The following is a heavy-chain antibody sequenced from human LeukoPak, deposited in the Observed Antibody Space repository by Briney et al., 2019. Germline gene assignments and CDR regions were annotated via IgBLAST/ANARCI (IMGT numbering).Heavy chain of an antibody. CDR2: INHSGSS. CDR3: ARGVGYGYASFDY. V-gene: IGHV4-34*01. CDR1: GGSFSSYY. J-gene: IGHJ4*02. Sequence: SETLSLTCAVYGGSFSSYYWSWIRQPPGNGLEGLGEINHSGSSNYNPCLQSRVTVSVDASKDQFFLERSSVAAADTAVYYGARGVGYGYASFDYWGQGTLVTVSS. D-gene: IGHD5-18*01.